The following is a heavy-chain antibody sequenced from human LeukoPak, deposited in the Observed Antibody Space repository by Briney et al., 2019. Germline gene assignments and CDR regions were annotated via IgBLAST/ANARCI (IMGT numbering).Heavy chain of an antibody. CDR1: GFTFSTYA. CDR3: AKERLSSGYFDY. CDR2: ISGSGGRT. Sequence: PGGSLRLSCAASGFTFSTYAMSWVRQAPGKGLEWVSAISGSGGRTYYADPVKGRFTISRDNSKNTLYLQMNSLRAEDTAVYYCAKERLSSGYFDYWGQGTLVTVSS. D-gene: IGHD3-22*01. V-gene: IGHV3-23*01. J-gene: IGHJ4*02.